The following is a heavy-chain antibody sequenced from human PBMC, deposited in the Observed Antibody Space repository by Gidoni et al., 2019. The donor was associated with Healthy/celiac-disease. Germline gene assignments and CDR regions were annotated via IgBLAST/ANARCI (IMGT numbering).Heavy chain of an antibody. J-gene: IGHJ6*02. V-gene: IGHV1-69*06. CDR3: ARADCSSTSCSRYYYYYGMDV. CDR1: GCTFISYA. CDR2: ILPIFGTA. D-gene: IGHD2-2*01. Sequence: QVQLVQSGAEVKKPGSSVKFSCQASGCTFISYAISWVRQAPGQGLEWMGGILPIFGTANYAQKFQGRVTITADKSTSTAYMELSSLRSEDTAVYYCARADCSSTSCSRYYYYYGMDVWGQGTTVTVSS.